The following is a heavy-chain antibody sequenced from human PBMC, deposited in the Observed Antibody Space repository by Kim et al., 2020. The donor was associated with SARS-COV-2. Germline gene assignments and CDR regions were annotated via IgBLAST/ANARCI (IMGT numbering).Heavy chain of an antibody. D-gene: IGHD2-15*01. CDR3: ARVPLSMGGWYFDL. J-gene: IGHJ2*01. Sequence: AVSVKSRITINPDTSKNQFSLQLHSVTPEDTAVYYCARVPLSMGGWYFDLWGRGTLVTVSS. V-gene: IGHV6-1*01.